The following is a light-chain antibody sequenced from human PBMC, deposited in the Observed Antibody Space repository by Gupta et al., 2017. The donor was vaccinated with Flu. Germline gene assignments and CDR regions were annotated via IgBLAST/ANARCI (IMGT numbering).Light chain of an antibody. CDR1: SSDVGGYDY. V-gene: IGLV2-11*01. CDR2: DVS. CDR3: CSYAGSDVWV. J-gene: IGLJ3*02. Sequence: QSALTQPRSVSGSPGQSVTIACTGTSSDVGGYDYVSWYQQHPGKAPRLMIYDVSKWPAGVPDRFSGFKAGNTASLTIFGRQAEDEADYYCCSYAGSDVWVFGGGTKLTVL.